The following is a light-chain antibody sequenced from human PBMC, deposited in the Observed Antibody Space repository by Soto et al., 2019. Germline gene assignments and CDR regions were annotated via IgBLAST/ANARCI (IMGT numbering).Light chain of an antibody. CDR1: QSVRRY. Sequence: EIVLTQSPATLSLSPGERATLSCRASQSVRRYLAWYQQKPGQAPRLLIYDASTRATGIPARFSGSGSETDFTLTITSLEHEDFAVYYSQQRNNWPPITFGQGTRLEI. CDR2: DAS. V-gene: IGKV3-11*01. J-gene: IGKJ5*01. CDR3: QQRNNWPPIT.